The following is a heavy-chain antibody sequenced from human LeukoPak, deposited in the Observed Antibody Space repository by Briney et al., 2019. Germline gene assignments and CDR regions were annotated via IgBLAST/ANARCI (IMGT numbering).Heavy chain of an antibody. V-gene: IGHV4-61*01. J-gene: IGHJ4*02. D-gene: IGHD2-15*01. Sequence: SETLSLTCTVSGGSINDTLFYWGWIRQPPGKGLEWIGYIYYSGSTNYNPSLKSRVTISVDTSKNQFSLKLSSVTAADTAVYYCARDGIGTPYWGQGTLVTVSS. CDR2: IYYSGST. CDR3: ARDGIGTPY. CDR1: GGSINDTLFY.